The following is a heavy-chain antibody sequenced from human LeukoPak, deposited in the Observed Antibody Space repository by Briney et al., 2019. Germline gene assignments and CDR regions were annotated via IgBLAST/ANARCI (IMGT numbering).Heavy chain of an antibody. CDR3: ASVTNNYFDY. CDR1: GGSIRSSGGYY. D-gene: IGHD4-11*01. Sequence: SQTLSLTCTVSGGSIRSSGGYYWSWICQHPGKGLEWIGFIYCNGNTYYNPSLRSRVTTSVDTSKNQFSLKLSSVTAADTAVYYCASVTNNYFDYWGQGTLVTVSS. V-gene: IGHV4-31*03. J-gene: IGHJ4*02. CDR2: IYCNGNT.